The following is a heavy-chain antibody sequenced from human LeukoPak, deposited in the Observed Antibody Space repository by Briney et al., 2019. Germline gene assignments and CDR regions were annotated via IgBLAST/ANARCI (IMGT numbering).Heavy chain of an antibody. J-gene: IGHJ6*03. CDR2: IYYSGST. CDR1: GGSISSYY. V-gene: IGHV4-59*01. D-gene: IGHD5-12*01. Sequence: SETLSLTCTVSGGSISSYYWSWLRQPPGKGLEGIGYIYYSGSTNYNPSLTSRVTISVDTSKNQFSLKLSSVTAADTAVYYCARAKLATISGYYYYMDVWGKGTTVTVSS. CDR3: ARAKLATISGYYYYMDV.